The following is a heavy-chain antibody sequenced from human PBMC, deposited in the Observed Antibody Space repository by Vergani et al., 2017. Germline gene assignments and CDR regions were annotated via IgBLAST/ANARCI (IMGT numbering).Heavy chain of an antibody. V-gene: IGHV3-33*06. CDR3: AKDGRGRTVLGGYYYYMDV. CDR2: IWYDGSNK. Sequence: QVQLVESGGGVVQPGRSLRLSCAASGFTFSSYGMHWVRQAPGKGLEWVAVIWYDGSNKYYADSVKGRFTISRDNSKNTLYLQMNSLRAEDTAVYYCAKDGRGRTVLGGYYYYMDVWGIGTTVTVSS. J-gene: IGHJ6*03. D-gene: IGHD4-23*01. CDR1: GFTFSSYG.